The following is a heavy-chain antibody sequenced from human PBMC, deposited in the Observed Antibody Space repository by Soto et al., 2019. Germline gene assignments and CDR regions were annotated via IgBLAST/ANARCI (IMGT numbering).Heavy chain of an antibody. J-gene: IGHJ4*02. CDR2: ISYDGSNK. V-gene: IGHV3-30-3*01. CDR3: ARDQVKGTMTIL. Sequence: VQLVESGGGVVQPGRSLRLSCAASGFTFINYAMHWVRQAPGKGLEWVAVISYDGSNKYYADSVKGRFTISRDNSKNTMYLQMNSLSAEDTAVYHCARDQVKGTMTILWGQGTLVTVSS. D-gene: IGHD4-17*01. CDR1: GFTFINYA.